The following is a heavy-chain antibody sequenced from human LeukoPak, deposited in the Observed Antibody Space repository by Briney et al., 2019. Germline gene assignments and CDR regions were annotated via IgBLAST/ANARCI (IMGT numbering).Heavy chain of an antibody. V-gene: IGHV4-39*01. J-gene: IGHJ4*02. CDR2: LYYSGST. CDR3: VRGDYNVLTGFRDTYDY. D-gene: IGHD3-9*01. CDR1: GASITNSSYY. Sequence: PSETLSLTCTVSGASITNSSYYWGWIRQPPGIGLEWIGTLYYSGSTYYNPSLKSRVTISVDSSKKQFSLKLTSVTAADTAVYFCVRGDYNVLTGFRDTYDYWGQGRLVAVSA.